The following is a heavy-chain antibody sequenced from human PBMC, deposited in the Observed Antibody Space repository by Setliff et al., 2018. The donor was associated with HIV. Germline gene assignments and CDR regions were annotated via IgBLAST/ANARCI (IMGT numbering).Heavy chain of an antibody. V-gene: IGHV1-3*01. CDR3: ARSPGDYLFDY. J-gene: IGHJ4*02. CDR1: GYTFTSYA. D-gene: IGHD4-17*01. CDR2: INAGYGNT. Sequence: ASVKVSCKASGYTFTSYAIHWVRQAPGQSLEWMGWINAGYGNTKHSQRFQGRVTITRDASASTAYMELSSLRSEDTAVYYCARSPGDYLFDYWGQGTLVTVSS.